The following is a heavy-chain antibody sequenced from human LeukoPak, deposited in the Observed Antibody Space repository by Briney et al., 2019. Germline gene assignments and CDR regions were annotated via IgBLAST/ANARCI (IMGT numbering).Heavy chain of an antibody. CDR1: GFTFSSYA. CDR3: ARAELEVRALDY. V-gene: IGHV3-66*01. Sequence: PGGSLRLSCATSGFTFSSYAMYWVRQAPGKGLEWVSIIYSGGSTYHADFVKGRFIISRDNSKNTLYLQMNSLRAEDTAVYYCARAELEVRALDYWGQGALVTVSS. D-gene: IGHD1-7*01. J-gene: IGHJ4*02. CDR2: IYSGGST.